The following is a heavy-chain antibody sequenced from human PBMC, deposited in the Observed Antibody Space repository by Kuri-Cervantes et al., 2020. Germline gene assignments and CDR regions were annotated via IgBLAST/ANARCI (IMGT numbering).Heavy chain of an antibody. CDR3: AKDRRQHDY. J-gene: IGHJ4*02. D-gene: IGHD6-13*01. Sequence: GESLKISCAASGFTFSSYAMSWVRQAPGKGLEWVSAISGSGGSTYYADSVKGRFTISRDNSKNTLYLQMNSLRAEDTAVYYCAKDRRQHDYWGQGTLVTVSS. CDR2: ISGSGGST. CDR1: GFTFSSYA. V-gene: IGHV3-23*01.